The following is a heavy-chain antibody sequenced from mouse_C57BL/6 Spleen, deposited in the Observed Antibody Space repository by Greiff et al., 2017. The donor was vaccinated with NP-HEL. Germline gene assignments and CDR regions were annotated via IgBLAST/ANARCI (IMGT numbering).Heavy chain of an antibody. CDR2: INPNNGGT. CDR1: GYTFTDYY. V-gene: IGHV1-26*01. CDR3: ARNYDFYFDY. J-gene: IGHJ2*01. D-gene: IGHD2-4*01. Sequence: EVQLQQSGPELVNPGASVKISCKASGYTFTDYYMNWVKQSHGKSLEWIGDINPNNGGTSYNQKFKGKATLTVDKSSSTAYMELRSLTSEDSAVYYCARNYDFYFDYWGQGTTLTVSS.